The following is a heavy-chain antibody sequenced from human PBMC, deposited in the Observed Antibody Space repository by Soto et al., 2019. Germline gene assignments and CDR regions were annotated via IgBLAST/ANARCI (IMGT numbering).Heavy chain of an antibody. Sequence: SXACLKVSKNISGRSCTRYSISLVLQMPRKGLEWMGRIDPRASYTNYSPSFQVHVTISADRSISTAYLQWSSLKASDTAMYYCARNPSPSYYYDSSGNAFDIWGQRTMVTVSS. V-gene: IGHV5-10-1*01. CDR1: GRSCTRYS. D-gene: IGHD3-22*01. CDR2: IDPRASYT. CDR3: ARNPSPSYYYDSSGNAFDI. J-gene: IGHJ3*02.